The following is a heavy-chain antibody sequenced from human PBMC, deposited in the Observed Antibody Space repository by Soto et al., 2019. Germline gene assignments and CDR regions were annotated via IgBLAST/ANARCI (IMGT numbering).Heavy chain of an antibody. V-gene: IGHV3-33*01. CDR1: GFTFSSYG. CDR3: ARGGDIVVVVAENWFGP. D-gene: IGHD2-15*01. J-gene: IGHJ5*02. CDR2: IWYDGSNK. Sequence: QVQLVESGGGVVQPGRSLRLSCAASGFTFSSYGMHWVRQAPGKGLEWVAVIWYDGSNKYYADSVKGRFTISRDNSKNTLDLQMNSPRAEDTAVYYCARGGDIVVVVAENWFGPWGQGTLVTVSS.